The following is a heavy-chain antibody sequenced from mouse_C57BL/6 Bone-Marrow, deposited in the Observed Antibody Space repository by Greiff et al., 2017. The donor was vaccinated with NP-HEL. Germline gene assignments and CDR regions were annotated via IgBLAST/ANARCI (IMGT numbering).Heavy chain of an antibody. Sequence: QVQLQQPGAELVRPGTSVKLSCKASGYTFTSYWMHWVKQRPGQGLEWIGVIDPSDSYTNYNQKFKGKATLTVDTSSSTAYMQLSSLTSEDSAVYYCARRDYYGSLFDYWGQGTTLTVSS. D-gene: IGHD1-1*01. CDR2: IDPSDSYT. J-gene: IGHJ2*01. CDR3: ARRDYYGSLFDY. V-gene: IGHV1-59*01. CDR1: GYTFTSYW.